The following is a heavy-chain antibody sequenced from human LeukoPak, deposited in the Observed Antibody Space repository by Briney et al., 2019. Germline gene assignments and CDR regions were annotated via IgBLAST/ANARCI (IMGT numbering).Heavy chain of an antibody. CDR3: ARAYYYDSSTRGSLGY. CDR2: INPNSGGT. J-gene: IGHJ4*02. D-gene: IGHD3-22*01. V-gene: IGHV1-2*02. CDR1: GYTFTSYY. Sequence: ASVKVSCKASGYTFTSYYMHWVRQAPGQGLEWMGWINPNSGGTNYAQKFQGRVTMTRDMPTSTVCMELSSLRSEDTAVYYCARAYYYDSSTRGSLGYWGQGTLVTVSS.